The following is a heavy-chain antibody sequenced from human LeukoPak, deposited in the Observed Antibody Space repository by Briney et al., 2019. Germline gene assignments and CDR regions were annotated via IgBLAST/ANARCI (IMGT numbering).Heavy chain of an antibody. CDR1: GFTFSDYY. CDR2: ISSSGSTI. V-gene: IGHV3-11*01. J-gene: IGHJ4*02. D-gene: IGHD2-15*01. CDR3: AREQVLGYCSGGSCYSGSGWYTFDY. Sequence: PGGSLRLSCAASGFTFSDYYMSWIRQAPGKGLEWVSYISSSGSTIYYADSVKGRFTISRDNAKNSLYLQMNSLRAEDTAVYYCAREQVLGYCSGGSCYSGSGWYTFDYWGQGALVTVSS.